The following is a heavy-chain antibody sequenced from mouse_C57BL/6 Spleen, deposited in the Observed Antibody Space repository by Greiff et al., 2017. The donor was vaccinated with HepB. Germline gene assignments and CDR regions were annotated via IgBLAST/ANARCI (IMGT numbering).Heavy chain of an antibody. D-gene: IGHD1-2*01. J-gene: IGHJ4*01. CDR2: INPSNGGT. Sequence: QVQLQQSGTELVKPGASVKLSCKASGYTFTSYWMHWVKQRPGQGLEWIGNINPSNGGTNYNEKFKSKATLTVDKSSSTAYMQLSSLTSEDSAVYYCARKEKFIEAMDYWGQGTSVTVSS. CDR1: GYTFTSYW. V-gene: IGHV1-53*01. CDR3: ARKEKFIEAMDY.